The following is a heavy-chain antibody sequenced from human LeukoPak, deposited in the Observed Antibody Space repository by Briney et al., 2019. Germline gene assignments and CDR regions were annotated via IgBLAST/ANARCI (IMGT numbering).Heavy chain of an antibody. J-gene: IGHJ4*02. CDR1: GGTFSSYA. CDR3: ALRAYYDFWSGYQSHY. CDR2: IIPIFGTA. V-gene: IGHV1-69*13. D-gene: IGHD3-3*01. Sequence: ASVKDSCKASGGTFSSYAISWVRQAPGQGLEWMGGIIPIFGTANYAQKFQGRVTITADESTSTAYMELSSLRSEDTAVYYCALRAYYDFWSGYQSHYWGQGTLVTVSS.